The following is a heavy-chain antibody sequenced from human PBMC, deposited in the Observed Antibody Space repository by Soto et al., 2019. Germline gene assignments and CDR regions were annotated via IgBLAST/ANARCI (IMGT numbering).Heavy chain of an antibody. CDR3: ARDRYCSGGSCYSGGYYYYYMDV. J-gene: IGHJ6*03. CDR1: GGFIIRYY. Sequence: PSETLSLTCTVSGGFIIRYYWSWIRQPPWKGLEWIGYIYYSGSTNYNPSLKSRVTISVDTSKNQFSLKLSSVTAADTAVYYCARDRYCSGGSCYSGGYYYYYMDVWGKGTTVTVSS. CDR2: IYYSGST. D-gene: IGHD2-15*01. V-gene: IGHV4-59*01.